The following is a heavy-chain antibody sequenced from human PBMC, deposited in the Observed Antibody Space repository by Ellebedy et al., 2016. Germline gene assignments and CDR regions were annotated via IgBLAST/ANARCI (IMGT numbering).Heavy chain of an antibody. Sequence: SETLSLTCTVSGGSISSSSYYWGWIRQPPGKGLEWIGSIYYSGSTNYNPSLKSRVTISVDTSKNQFSLRLSSVTAADTAVYYCARLHPGDYYYYGMGVWGQGTTVTVSS. J-gene: IGHJ6*02. CDR1: GGSISSSSYY. CDR3: ARLHPGDYYYYGMGV. CDR2: IYYSGST. V-gene: IGHV4-39*07. D-gene: IGHD4-17*01.